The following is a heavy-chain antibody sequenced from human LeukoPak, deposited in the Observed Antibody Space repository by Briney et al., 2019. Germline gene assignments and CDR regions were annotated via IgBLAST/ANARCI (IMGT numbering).Heavy chain of an antibody. CDR3: ARDQHDSSGYYYPI. CDR1: GASLNNYH. CDR2: IYLSGLSTSGST. Sequence: SETLSLTCTVAGASLNNYHWTWIRQPAGKGLEWIGRIYLSGLSTSGSTNYNPSLKSRVTISLDKSNNQFSLKLSSVTAADTAVYYCARDQHDSSGYYYPIWGQGTMVTVSS. V-gene: IGHV4-4*07. J-gene: IGHJ3*02. D-gene: IGHD3-22*01.